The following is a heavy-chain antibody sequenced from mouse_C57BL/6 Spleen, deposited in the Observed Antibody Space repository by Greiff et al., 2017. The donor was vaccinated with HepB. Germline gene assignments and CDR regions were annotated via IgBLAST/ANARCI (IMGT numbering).Heavy chain of an antibody. V-gene: IGHV5-16*01. J-gene: IGHJ1*03. CDR1: GFTFSDYY. Sequence: EVMLVESEGGLVQPGSSMKLSCTASGFTFSDYYMAWVRQVPEKGLEWVANINYDGSSTYYLDSLKSRFIISRDNAKNILYLQMSSLKSEDTATYYCARDPYYDYDAGYFDVWGTGTTVTVSS. CDR3: ARDPYYDYDAGYFDV. CDR2: INYDGSST. D-gene: IGHD2-4*01.